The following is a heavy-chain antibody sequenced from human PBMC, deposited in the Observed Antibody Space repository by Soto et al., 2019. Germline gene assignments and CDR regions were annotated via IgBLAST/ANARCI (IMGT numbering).Heavy chain of an antibody. D-gene: IGHD2-2*01. J-gene: IGHJ4*02. CDR1: GFTFSSYA. CDR2: ISGSGGST. CDR3: AKGGGASPRRYCSSTSCRMGSYFDY. V-gene: IGHV3-23*01. Sequence: GGSLRLSCAASGFTFSSYAMSWVRQAPGKGLEWVSAISGSGGSTYYADSVKGRFTISRDNSKNTLYLQMNSLRAEDTAVYYCAKGGGASPRRYCSSTSCRMGSYFDYWGQGTLVTVSS.